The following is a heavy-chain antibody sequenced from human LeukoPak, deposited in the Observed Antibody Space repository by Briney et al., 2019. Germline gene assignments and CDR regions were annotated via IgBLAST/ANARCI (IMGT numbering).Heavy chain of an antibody. V-gene: IGHV4-59*12. CDR2: IYGSGST. CDR1: SGSIRSYY. CDR3: ARSTMVNTATGWFDP. D-gene: IGHD4/OR15-4a*01. Sequence: PSETLSLTCTVSSGSIRSYYWSWIRQPPGKGLEWIGYIYGSGSTNFNPSLKSRVTMSVDTSKSQISLKLSFVTAADTAMYYCARSTMVNTATGWFDPWGQGTLVTVSS. J-gene: IGHJ5*02.